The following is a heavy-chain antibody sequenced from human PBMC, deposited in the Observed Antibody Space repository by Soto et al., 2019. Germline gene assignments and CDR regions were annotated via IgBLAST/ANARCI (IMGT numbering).Heavy chain of an antibody. CDR1: GYTFTGYY. J-gene: IGHJ4*02. V-gene: IGHV1-2*02. CDR3: ARVLVAARGLVAAAGTGKAFDY. Sequence: QVQLVQSGAEVKKPGASVKVSCKASGYTFTGYYMHWVRQAPGQGLEWMGWINPNSGGTNYAQKFQGRVTMTRETSISTAYMELSRLRSDDTAVYYCARVLVAARGLVAAAGTGKAFDYWGQGTLVTVSS. D-gene: IGHD6-13*01. CDR2: INPNSGGT.